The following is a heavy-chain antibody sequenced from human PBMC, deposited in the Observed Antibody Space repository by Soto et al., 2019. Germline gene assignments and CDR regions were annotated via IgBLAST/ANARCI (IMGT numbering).Heavy chain of an antibody. CDR1: GFTFNSYS. Sequence: EVQLAESGGGLVQPGGSLRLSCAASGFTFNSYSMTWVRQAPGKGLEWLSFISSTSGTIYYADSVKGRFTISRDNAKKSLYLQRNSLREEDTAVYYCARLSVRYCSGGSCSQLDYWGQGTLVTVSS. CDR3: ARLSVRYCSGGSCSQLDY. CDR2: ISSTSGTI. J-gene: IGHJ4*02. D-gene: IGHD2-15*01. V-gene: IGHV3-48*02.